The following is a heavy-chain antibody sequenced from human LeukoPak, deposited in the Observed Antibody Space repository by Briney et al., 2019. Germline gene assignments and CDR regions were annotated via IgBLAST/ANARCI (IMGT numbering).Heavy chain of an antibody. CDR1: GYTFTSYY. V-gene: IGHV1-46*01. CDR3: ARDRPLPAAPRAFDI. J-gene: IGHJ3*02. Sequence: ASVKVSCKASGYTFTSYYIHWVRQAPGQGLELMGIINPSGGNTSYAQKSQGRVTMTRDTSTSTAYMELSSLRSEDTAVYYCARDRPLPAAPRAFDIWGQGTMVTVSS. D-gene: IGHD6-13*01. CDR2: INPSGGNT.